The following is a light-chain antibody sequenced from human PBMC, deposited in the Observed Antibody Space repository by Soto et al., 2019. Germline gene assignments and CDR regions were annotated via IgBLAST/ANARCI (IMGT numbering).Light chain of an antibody. J-gene: IGLJ2*01. CDR2: DVS. V-gene: IGLV2-14*01. CDR1: SSDVGGYNY. Sequence: QSALTQPASVSGSPGQSITISCTGTSSDVGGYNYVSWYQQHPGKAPKLMMYDVSNRPSGVSNRFSGSKSGNTASLTISRRQAEDEADYYCSSYTRSSTLVFGGGTKLTVL. CDR3: SSYTRSSTLV.